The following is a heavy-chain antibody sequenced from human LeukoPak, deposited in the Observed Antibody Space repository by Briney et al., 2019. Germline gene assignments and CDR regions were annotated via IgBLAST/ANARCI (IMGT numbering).Heavy chain of an antibody. CDR1: GYTFTSYG. CDR3: ARGPSYYYDSSGYCLPDY. Sequence: GASVKVSCKASGYTFTSYGISWVRQAPGQGLEWMGWISAYNGNTNYTQKLQGRVTMTTGTSTSTAYMELRSLRSDDTAVYYCARGPSYYYDSSGYCLPDYWGQGTLVTVSS. J-gene: IGHJ4*02. CDR2: ISAYNGNT. V-gene: IGHV1-18*01. D-gene: IGHD3-22*01.